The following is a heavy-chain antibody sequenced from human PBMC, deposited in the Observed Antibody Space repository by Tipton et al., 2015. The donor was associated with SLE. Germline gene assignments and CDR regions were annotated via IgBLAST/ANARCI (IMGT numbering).Heavy chain of an antibody. CDR2: IYYSGST. CDR3: ARSRYSSSWYSDY. D-gene: IGHD6-13*01. Sequence: TLSLTCTVSGGSISSGSYYWGWIRQPPGKGLEWIGSIYYSGSTYYNPSLKSRVTISVDTSKNQFSLKLSSVTAADTAVYYCARSRYSSSWYSDYWGQGTLVTVSS. V-gene: IGHV4-39*07. CDR1: GGSISSGSYY. J-gene: IGHJ4*02.